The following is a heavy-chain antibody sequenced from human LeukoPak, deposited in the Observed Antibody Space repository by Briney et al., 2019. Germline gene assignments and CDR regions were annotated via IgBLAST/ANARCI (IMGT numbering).Heavy chain of an antibody. CDR2: IIPIFGTA. CDR1: GGTFSSYA. V-gene: IGHV1-69*05. CDR3: ASAYCGGDCYSGGNWFDP. D-gene: IGHD2-21*02. Sequence: GSSVKVSCKASGGTFSSYAISWVRQAPGQGLEWMGGIIPIFGTASYAQKFQGRVTITTDESTSTAYMELSSLRSEDTAVYYCASAYCGGDCYSGGNWFDPWGQGTLVTVSS. J-gene: IGHJ5*02.